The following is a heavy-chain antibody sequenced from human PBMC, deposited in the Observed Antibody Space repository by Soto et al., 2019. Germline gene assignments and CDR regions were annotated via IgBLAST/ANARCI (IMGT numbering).Heavy chain of an antibody. D-gene: IGHD2-15*01. Sequence: QVQLVQSGAEVKKPGASVKISCKASGYTFTRYTMNWVRQAPGQRREWMGWINPDNGNTKSSQKFQDRVIITRDTAASTDYMDLSILSSEDTAVYYCARGIATGQLDPWGQGTLVTVSS. V-gene: IGHV1-3*01. CDR3: ARGIATGQLDP. J-gene: IGHJ5*02. CDR1: GYTFTRYT. CDR2: INPDNGNT.